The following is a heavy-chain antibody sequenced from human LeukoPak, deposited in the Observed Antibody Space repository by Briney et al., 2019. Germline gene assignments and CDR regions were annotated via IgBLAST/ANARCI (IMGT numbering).Heavy chain of an antibody. CDR2: ISTNSAFI. J-gene: IGHJ4*02. V-gene: IGHV3-21*01. Sequence: GGSLRLSCTASGFTFINYSMNWVRQAPGKGLEWVSSISTNSAFIYYADSVRGRFTISRDNAKNTLYLQMDSLRAEDTAMYYCAREILEPGKTHEYWGQGTLVTVSS. D-gene: IGHD1-1*01. CDR1: GFTFINYS. CDR3: AREILEPGKTHEY.